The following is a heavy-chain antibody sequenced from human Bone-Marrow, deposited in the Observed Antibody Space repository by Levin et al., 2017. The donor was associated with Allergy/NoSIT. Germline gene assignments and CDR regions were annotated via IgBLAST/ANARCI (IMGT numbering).Heavy chain of an antibody. Sequence: VASVKVSCKASGGTFSSYAISWVRQAPGQGLEWMGGIIPIFGTANYAQKFQGRVTITADESTSTAYMELSSLRSEDTAVYYCARNDYGGNSRVRWYFDLWGRGTLVTVSS. D-gene: IGHD4-23*01. J-gene: IGHJ2*01. V-gene: IGHV1-69*13. CDR3: ARNDYGGNSRVRWYFDL. CDR2: IIPIFGTA. CDR1: GGTFSSYA.